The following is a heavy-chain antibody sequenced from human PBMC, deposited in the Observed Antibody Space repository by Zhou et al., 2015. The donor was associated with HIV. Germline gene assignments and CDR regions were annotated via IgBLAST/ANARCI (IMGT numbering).Heavy chain of an antibody. V-gene: IGHV3-9*01. J-gene: IGHJ6*02. D-gene: IGHD3-9*01. CDR2: INWNSGRI. Sequence: EVQLVESGGGLVQPGSSLRLSCAASGFTFDDYAMHWVRQAPGKGLEWVSGINWNSGRIGYADSVKGRFTISRDNAKNSLYLQMNSLRVEDTALYYCAKDRVDTIFSGMDVWGQGP. CDR1: GFTFDDYA. CDR3: AKDRVDTIFSGMDV.